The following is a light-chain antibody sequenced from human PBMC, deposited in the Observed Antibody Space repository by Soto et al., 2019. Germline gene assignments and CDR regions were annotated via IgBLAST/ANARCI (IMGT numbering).Light chain of an antibody. J-gene: IGLJ1*01. CDR1: SSDVGGYNY. Sequence: QSVLTQPASVSGSPGQPITISCTGTSSDVGGYNYVSWYQQHPGKAPKLMIYEVSNRPSGVSNRFSGSKSGNTASLTISGLQAEDEADYYCSSYTSSSTLYVFGTGTQVTVL. CDR2: EVS. CDR3: SSYTSSSTLYV. V-gene: IGLV2-14*01.